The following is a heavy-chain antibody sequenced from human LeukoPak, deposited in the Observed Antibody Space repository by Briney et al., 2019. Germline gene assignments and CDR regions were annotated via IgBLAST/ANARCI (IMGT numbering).Heavy chain of an antibody. Sequence: SETLSRTCTVSGGSISSYYWSWIRQPPGKGLEWIGYIYYSGSTNYNPSLKSRVTISVDTSKNQFSLKLSSVTAADTAVYYCASLSLTSAYWGQGTLVTVSS. CDR2: IYYSGST. CDR3: ASLSLTSAY. CDR1: GGSISSYY. V-gene: IGHV4-59*01. J-gene: IGHJ4*02. D-gene: IGHD3-16*01.